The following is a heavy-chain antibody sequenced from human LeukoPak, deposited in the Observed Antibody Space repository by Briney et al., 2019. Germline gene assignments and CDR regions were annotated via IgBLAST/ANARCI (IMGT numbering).Heavy chain of an antibody. V-gene: IGHV1-69*05. CDR3: ARDLLDSSGLMDY. J-gene: IGHJ4*02. Sequence: GSSVKVSCKASGGTFSSYAISWVRQAPGQGLEWMGGIIPIFGTANYAQKFQGRVTMTRDMSTSTVYMELSSLRSEDTAVYYCARDLLDSSGLMDYWGQGTLVTVSS. CDR1: GGTFSSYA. CDR2: IIPIFGTA. D-gene: IGHD3-22*01.